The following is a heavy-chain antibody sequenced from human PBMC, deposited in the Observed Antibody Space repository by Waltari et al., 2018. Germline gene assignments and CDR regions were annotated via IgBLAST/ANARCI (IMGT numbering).Heavy chain of an antibody. V-gene: IGHV3-7*04. Sequence: EVQVVESGGGLVQPGGSLRLSCVVSGFTFSSHWMSWVRQAPGKGLGGVAKRKEDGSEKYYVDSGKGRFTISRDNAKNSLYLQMNSLRAEDTAVYYCARQSGWGYWGQGTLVTVSS. D-gene: IGHD3-3*01. J-gene: IGHJ4*02. CDR1: GFTFSSHW. CDR2: RKEDGSEK. CDR3: ARQSGWGY.